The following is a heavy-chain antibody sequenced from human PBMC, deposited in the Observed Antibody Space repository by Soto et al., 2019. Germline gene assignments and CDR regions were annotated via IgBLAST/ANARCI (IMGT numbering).Heavy chain of an antibody. CDR3: ARAPPGDTAMVYDH. CDR1: GGSISSGNYY. D-gene: IGHD5-18*01. V-gene: IGHV4-31*03. Sequence: QVQLQESGPRLVKPSQTLSLTCTVSGGSISSGNYYWTWIRQHPGKGLEWLGYIFYSGSTHYNPSLKSRGFISLDTSKNQFSLTLTSVTAADTAVYYCARAPPGDTAMVYDHWGQGTLVTVSS. J-gene: IGHJ4*02. CDR2: IFYSGST.